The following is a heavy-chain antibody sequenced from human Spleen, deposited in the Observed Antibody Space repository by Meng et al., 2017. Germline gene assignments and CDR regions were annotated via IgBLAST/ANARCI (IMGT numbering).Heavy chain of an antibody. CDR2: TYYRSKWYS. Sequence: QVQLQQSGPGLVKPSQTLPLTFAISGDSVSSNSAAWNWIRQSPSRGLEWLGRTYYRSKWYSSYAVSVKSRITINPDTSKNQFSLQLISVTPEDAAIYFCARGNSGYLDHWGQGILVTVSS. CDR1: GDSVSSNSAA. D-gene: IGHD3-9*01. V-gene: IGHV6-1*01. CDR3: ARGNSGYLDH. J-gene: IGHJ4*02.